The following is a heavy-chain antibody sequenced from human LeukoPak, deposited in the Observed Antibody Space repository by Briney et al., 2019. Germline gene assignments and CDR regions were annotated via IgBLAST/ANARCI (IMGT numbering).Heavy chain of an antibody. J-gene: IGHJ4*02. CDR3: AREDSSSFDY. V-gene: IGHV4-34*01. CDR1: GGSFSGYY. CDR2: INHSGST. D-gene: IGHD6-13*01. Sequence: SETLSLTCAVYGGSFSGYYWSWIRQPPGKGLEWIGEINHSGSTNYNPSLKSRVTISVDTSKNQFSLKLSSVTAADTAVYYCAREDSSSFDYWGQGTLVTVSS.